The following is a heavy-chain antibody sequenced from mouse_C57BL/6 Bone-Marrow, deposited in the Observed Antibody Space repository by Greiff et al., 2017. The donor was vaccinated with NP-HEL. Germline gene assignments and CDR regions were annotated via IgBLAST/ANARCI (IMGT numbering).Heavy chain of an antibody. CDR2: IYPRSGNT. CDR1: GYTFTSYG. V-gene: IGHV1-81*01. Sequence: VKLMESGAELARPGASVKLSCKASGYTFTSYGISWVKQRTGQGLEWIGEIYPRSGNTYYNEKFKGKATLTADKSSSTAYMELRSLTSEDSAVYFCARGNGGYFDVWGTGTTVTVSS. D-gene: IGHD1-1*02. CDR3: ARGNGGYFDV. J-gene: IGHJ1*03.